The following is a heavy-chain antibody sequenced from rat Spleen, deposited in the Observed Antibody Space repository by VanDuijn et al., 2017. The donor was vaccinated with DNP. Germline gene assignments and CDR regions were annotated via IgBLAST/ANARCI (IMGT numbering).Heavy chain of an antibody. CDR2: ITYDGSRT. CDR1: GIIFSDCD. V-gene: IGHV5S10*01. J-gene: IGHJ1*01. CDR3: AKAGGYSPWYFDY. Sequence: VQQSGGGLVEPGRSMKLSCVASGIIFSDCDMAWVRQAPRKGLEWVATITYDGSRTYYRDSVKGRFTISRDNAKSTLYLQMDSLRSEETATYYCAKAGGYSPWYFDYWGPGTMVTVSS. D-gene: IGHD1-11*01.